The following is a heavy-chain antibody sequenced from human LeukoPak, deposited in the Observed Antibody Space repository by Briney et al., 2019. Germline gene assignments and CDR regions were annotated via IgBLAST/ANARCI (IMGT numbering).Heavy chain of an antibody. CDR1: GFTFSSYS. CDR3: ARLGEPGDYDILTGPGDAFDI. Sequence: GGSLRLSCAASGFTFSSYSMNWVRQAPGKGLEWVSSISSSSSYIYYADSVKGRFTISRDNDKNSLYLQMNSLRAEDTAVYYCARLGEPGDYDILTGPGDAFDIWGQGTMVTVSS. J-gene: IGHJ3*02. V-gene: IGHV3-21*01. CDR2: ISSSSSYI. D-gene: IGHD3-9*01.